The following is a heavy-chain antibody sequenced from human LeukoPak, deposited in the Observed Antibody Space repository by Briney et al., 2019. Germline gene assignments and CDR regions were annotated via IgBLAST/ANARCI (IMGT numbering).Heavy chain of an antibody. D-gene: IGHD6-19*01. CDR3: ATTSSGWYFPFDY. CDR1: GFTFRTYA. V-gene: IGHV3-23*01. J-gene: IGHJ4*02. Sequence: GGSLRLSCAASGFTFRTYAMSWVRQAPRKGLEWVSSLSGSGSNTYYADSVKGRFSISRDNSKNTLYLQMNSLRAEDTAVYFCATTSSGWYFPFDYWGQGTLVTVSS. CDR2: LSGSGSNT.